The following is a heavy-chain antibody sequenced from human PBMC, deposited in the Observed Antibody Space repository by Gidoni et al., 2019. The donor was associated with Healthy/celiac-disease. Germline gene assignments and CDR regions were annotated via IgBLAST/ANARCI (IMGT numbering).Heavy chain of an antibody. CDR1: GIPVRGSS. D-gene: IGHD3-10*01. Sequence: EVQLVETGGGLVKPGGCLGRSWAASGIPVRGSSTTWVRQAPGKGLEWVSYISSSSSTIYYADSVKGRFTISRDNAKNSLYLQMNSLRDEDTAVYYWARAGADYYGSGSYYNPGYFDYWGQGTLVTVSS. CDR3: ARAGADYYGSGSYYNPGYFDY. V-gene: IGHV3-48*02. J-gene: IGHJ4*02. CDR2: ISSSSSTI.